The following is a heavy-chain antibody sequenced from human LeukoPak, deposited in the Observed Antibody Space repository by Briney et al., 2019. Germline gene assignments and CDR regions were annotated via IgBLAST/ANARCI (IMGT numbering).Heavy chain of an antibody. CDR3: ASGLWFGELLSPYDAFDI. CDR2: IYYSGCA. V-gene: IGHV4-59*01. D-gene: IGHD3-10*01. J-gene: IGHJ3*02. CDR1: GGSISSYY. Sequence: SETLSLTCTVSGGSISSYYWSWIRQPPGKGLEWIGYIYYSGCANYNPSLKSRVTISVDTSKNRFSLKLSSVTAADTAVYYCASGLWFGELLSPYDAFDIWGQGTMVTVSS.